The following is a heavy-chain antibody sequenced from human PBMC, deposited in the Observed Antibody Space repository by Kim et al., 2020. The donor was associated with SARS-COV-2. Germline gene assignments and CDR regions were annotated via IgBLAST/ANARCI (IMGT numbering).Heavy chain of an antibody. CDR1: GGSFSGYY. Sequence: SEMSLTCAVYGGSFSGYYWSWIRQPPGKGLEWIGEINHSGSTNYNPSLKSRVTISVDTSKNQFSLKLSSVTAADTAVYYCAREIAAAGMLGRDYWGQGTLVTVSS. CDR2: INHSGST. J-gene: IGHJ4*02. CDR3: AREIAAAGMLGRDY. V-gene: IGHV4-34*01. D-gene: IGHD6-13*01.